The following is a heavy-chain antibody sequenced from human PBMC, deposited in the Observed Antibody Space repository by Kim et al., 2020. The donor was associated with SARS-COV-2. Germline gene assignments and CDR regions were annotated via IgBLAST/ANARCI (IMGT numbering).Heavy chain of an antibody. Sequence: GGSLRLSCAASGFTVSSNYMSWVRQAPGKGLEWVSVIYSGGSTYYADSVKGRFTISRDNSKNTLYLQMNSLRAEDTAVYYCAREGYARILYPGGKYGMDVWGQGTTVTVSS. CDR2: IYSGGST. V-gene: IGHV3-53*01. J-gene: IGHJ6*02. CDR1: GFTVSSNY. D-gene: IGHD2-8*01. CDR3: AREGYARILYPGGKYGMDV.